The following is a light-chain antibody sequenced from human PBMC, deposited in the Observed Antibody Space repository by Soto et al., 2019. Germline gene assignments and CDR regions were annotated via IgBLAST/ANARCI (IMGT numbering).Light chain of an antibody. V-gene: IGKV3-15*01. Sequence: EIVMTPSQATLSVSPGERATLSCRASQSTNNYLAWYQQKPGQAPRLLIYGASTRATGIPARFSGSGSGTEFTLTINSLQSEDFAVYYCQQYNNSPRTFGQGTKVDI. CDR2: GAS. CDR1: QSTNNY. CDR3: QQYNNSPRT. J-gene: IGKJ1*01.